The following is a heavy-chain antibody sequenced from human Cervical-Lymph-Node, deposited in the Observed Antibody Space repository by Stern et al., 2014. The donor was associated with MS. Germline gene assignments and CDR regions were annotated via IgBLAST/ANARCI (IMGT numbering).Heavy chain of an antibody. CDR1: GYTFSDYY. CDR2: VNPISGGT. Sequence: VQLVESGAEVKKPGASVKVSCKASGYTFSDYYIHWVRQAPGQRLEWMGWVNPISGGTAYARKFQGRVTMTKDAYVNTAYLEVSSLGSDDTAVFYCARDRGTRWSQNPFDYWGQGTLVTVS. D-gene: IGHD4-23*01. CDR3: ARDRGTRWSQNPFDY. J-gene: IGHJ4*02. V-gene: IGHV1-2*02.